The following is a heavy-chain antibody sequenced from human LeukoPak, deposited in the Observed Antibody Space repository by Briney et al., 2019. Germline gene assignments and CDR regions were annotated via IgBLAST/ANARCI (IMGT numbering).Heavy chain of an antibody. D-gene: IGHD3-3*01. Sequence: GGSLRLSCAASGFTFSSYAMTWVRQAPGKGLEWVSSIGGGGGSTYYADSVKGRFTISRDNSKNTLYLQMNSVRAEDTAVYYCAKQGNDFWSGYSTYYYYYMDVWGKGTTVTVSS. CDR1: GFTFSSYA. CDR3: AKQGNDFWSGYSTYYYYYMDV. CDR2: IGGGGGST. J-gene: IGHJ6*03. V-gene: IGHV3-23*01.